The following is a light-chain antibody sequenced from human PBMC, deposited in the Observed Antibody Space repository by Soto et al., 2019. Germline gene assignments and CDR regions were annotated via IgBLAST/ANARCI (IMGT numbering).Light chain of an antibody. CDR1: QSVSSSY. CDR2: GAS. Sequence: ESVLTQSPGTLSMSPGERATLSCRASQSVSSSYSAWYQQKPGQAPRLLIYGASRRATGIPDRFSGSGSGTYFMLTISSMEPEEFAVYYCQQYGSSPFTFGHGTNVDIK. V-gene: IGKV3-20*01. J-gene: IGKJ3*01. CDR3: QQYGSSPFT.